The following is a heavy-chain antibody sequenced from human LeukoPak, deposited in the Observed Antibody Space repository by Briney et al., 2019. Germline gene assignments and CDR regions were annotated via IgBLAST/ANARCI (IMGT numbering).Heavy chain of an antibody. Sequence: SETLSLTCSVSGGSISSSYWSWIRQPPGKGLEWIGYIYYSGNTNYNPSLKSRVTISIDTSKNQFSLKLSSVTAADTAVYYCARAQQQLLPFDYWGQGTLVTVSS. V-gene: IGHV4-59*01. CDR3: ARAQQQLLPFDY. D-gene: IGHD6-13*01. CDR2: IYYSGNT. J-gene: IGHJ4*02. CDR1: GGSISSSY.